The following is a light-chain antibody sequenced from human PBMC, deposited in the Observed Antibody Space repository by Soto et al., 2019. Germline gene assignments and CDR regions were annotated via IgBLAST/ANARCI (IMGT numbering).Light chain of an antibody. J-gene: IGKJ1*01. CDR3: QQSYSTPRG. CDR2: AAS. CDR1: QSISSY. V-gene: IGKV1-39*01. Sequence: DIQMTQSPSTLSGSVGDRVTITCRASQSISSYLNWYQQKPGKAPKLLIYAASSLQSGVPSRFSGSGSGTDFTLTISSLQPEDFATYYCQQSYSTPRGFGQGTKVDIK.